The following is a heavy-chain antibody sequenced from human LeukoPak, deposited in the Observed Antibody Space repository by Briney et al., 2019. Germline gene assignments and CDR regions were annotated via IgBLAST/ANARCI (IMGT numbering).Heavy chain of an antibody. CDR2: MNPNSGNT. V-gene: IGHV1-8*01. D-gene: IGHD2-2*01. J-gene: IGHJ4*02. CDR3: ARVVETPGTPLPLLLGN. Sequence: ASVTVSCKASGYTFTSYDINWVRQATGQGLEWMGWMNPNSGNTGYAQKFQGRVTMTRNTSISTAYMELSSLRSEDTAVYYCARVVETPGTPLPLLLGNWGQGTLVTVSS. CDR1: GYTFTSYD.